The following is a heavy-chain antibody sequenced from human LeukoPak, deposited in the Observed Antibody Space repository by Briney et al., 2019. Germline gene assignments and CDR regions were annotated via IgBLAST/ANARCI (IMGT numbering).Heavy chain of an antibody. D-gene: IGHD4-17*01. J-gene: IGHJ4*02. Sequence: GGSLRLSCAVSGFSVTNNYMSWVRQAPGKGLEWVSVIYSGGSTYYADSVKGRFTISRDNSKNTLYLQMNSLRAEDTAVYYCARDHYGDYVDYWGQGTLVTVSS. CDR3: ARDHYGDYVDY. V-gene: IGHV3-53*01. CDR1: GFSVTNNY. CDR2: IYSGGST.